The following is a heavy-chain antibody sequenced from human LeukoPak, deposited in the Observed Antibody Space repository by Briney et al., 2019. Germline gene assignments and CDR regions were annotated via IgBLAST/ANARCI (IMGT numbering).Heavy chain of an antibody. D-gene: IGHD3-10*01. Sequence: PSETLSLTCAVYGGSFSGYYWSWIRQPPGKGLEWIGEINHRGSTNYDPSLKSRVTISVDTSKNQFSLKVNSVTAADTAVYYCARGASMVRGVIGGGNNWFDPWGQGTLVTVSS. CDR3: ARGASMVRGVIGGGNNWFDP. CDR1: GGSFSGYY. CDR2: INHRGST. J-gene: IGHJ5*02. V-gene: IGHV4-34*01.